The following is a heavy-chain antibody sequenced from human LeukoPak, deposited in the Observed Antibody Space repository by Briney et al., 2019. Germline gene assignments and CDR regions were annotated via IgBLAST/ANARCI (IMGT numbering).Heavy chain of an antibody. CDR2: ISSSSSYI. J-gene: IGHJ4*02. Sequence: GGSLRLSCAASGFTFSSYSMNWVRQAPGKGLEWVSSISSSSSYIYYADSVKGRFTISRDNAKNSLYLQMNSLRAEDTAVYYCARNHGSGWYYFDCWGQGTLVTVSS. D-gene: IGHD6-19*01. V-gene: IGHV3-21*01. CDR1: GFTFSSYS. CDR3: ARNHGSGWYYFDC.